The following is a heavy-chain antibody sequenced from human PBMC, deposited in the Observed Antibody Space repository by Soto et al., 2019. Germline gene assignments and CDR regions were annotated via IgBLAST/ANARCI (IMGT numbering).Heavy chain of an antibody. V-gene: IGHV1-46*01. Sequence: ASVKVSCKASGYTFTSYYMHWVRQAPGQGPEWMGIINPSGGSTSYAQKFQGRVTMTRDTSTSTVYMELSSLRSEDTAVYYCARANSSSYYDFWSGYPLFDYYYYGMDVWGQGTTVTVSS. D-gene: IGHD3-3*01. CDR3: ARANSSSYYDFWSGYPLFDYYYYGMDV. CDR1: GYTFTSYY. J-gene: IGHJ6*02. CDR2: INPSGGST.